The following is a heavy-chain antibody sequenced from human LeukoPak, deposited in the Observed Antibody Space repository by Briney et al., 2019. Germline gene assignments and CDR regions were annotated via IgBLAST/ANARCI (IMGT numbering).Heavy chain of an antibody. CDR3: AELGITMIGGV. D-gene: IGHD3-10*02. CDR2: ISSSGSTI. CDR1: GFTFSAHG. Sequence: GGTLRLSCAASGFTFSAHGMNWVRQAPGKGLEWVSYISSSGSTIYYADSVKGRFTISRDNAKNSLYLQMNSLRAEDTAVYYCAELGITMIGGVWGKGTTVTISS. V-gene: IGHV3-48*04. J-gene: IGHJ6*04.